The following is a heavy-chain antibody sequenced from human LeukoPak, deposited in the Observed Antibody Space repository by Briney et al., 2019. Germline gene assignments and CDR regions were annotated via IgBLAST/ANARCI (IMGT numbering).Heavy chain of an antibody. CDR2: ISYDGSNK. CDR3: ARGRDGKVLRYFDWFEAYYYYYYYMDV. J-gene: IGHJ6*03. Sequence: GGSLRLSCAASGFTFSSYAMHWVRQAPGKGLEWVAVISYDGSNKYYADSVKGRFTISRDNSKNTLYLQMNSLRAEDTAVYYCARGRDGKVLRYFDWFEAYYYYYYYMDVWGKGTTVTVSS. D-gene: IGHD3-9*01. V-gene: IGHV3-30*01. CDR1: GFTFSSYA.